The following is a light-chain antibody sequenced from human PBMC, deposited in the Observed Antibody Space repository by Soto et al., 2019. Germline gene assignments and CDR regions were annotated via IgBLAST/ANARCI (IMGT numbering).Light chain of an antibody. CDR1: SSDVGGYNY. Sequence: QSVLAQPASVSGSPGQSITNSCTETSSDVGGYNYVSWYQQYPGKAPKPMIYEVSNRPSAVSNRFSAAKSGNTASLTMSGLQAEDVADYYCASYASSGAYVFGSGPKVTVL. CDR3: ASYASSGAYV. V-gene: IGLV2-14*01. CDR2: EVS. J-gene: IGLJ1*01.